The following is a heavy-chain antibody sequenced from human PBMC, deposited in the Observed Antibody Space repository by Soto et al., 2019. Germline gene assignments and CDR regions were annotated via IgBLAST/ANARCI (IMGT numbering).Heavy chain of an antibody. CDR2: IYYSGST. CDR3: AKDEPGGWFDP. CDR1: GGSVSSGSYY. V-gene: IGHV4-61*01. J-gene: IGHJ5*02. Sequence: SETLSLTCTVSGGSVSSGSYYWSWIRQPPGKGLEWIGYIYYSGSTNYNPSLKSRVTISVDTSKNQFSLKLGSVTAADTAVYYCAKDEPGGWFDPWGQGTLVTVSS. D-gene: IGHD3-10*01.